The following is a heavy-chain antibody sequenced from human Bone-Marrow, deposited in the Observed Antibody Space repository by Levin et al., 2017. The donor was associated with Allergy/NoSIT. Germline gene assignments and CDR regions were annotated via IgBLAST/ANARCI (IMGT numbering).Heavy chain of an antibody. J-gene: IGHJ6*02. D-gene: IGHD3-10*01. V-gene: IGHV1-8*01. CDR2: MNPESGNK. CDR3: TRTLNRGVFGMDV. Sequence: GESLKISCKASGYTFSNYDINWVRQAPGQGLECMGWMNPESGNKGYAEKLRGRVSMTMDISLSTAYMELSSLRSEDTAVYFCTRTLNRGVFGMDVWGHGTTVTVS. CDR1: GYTFSNYD.